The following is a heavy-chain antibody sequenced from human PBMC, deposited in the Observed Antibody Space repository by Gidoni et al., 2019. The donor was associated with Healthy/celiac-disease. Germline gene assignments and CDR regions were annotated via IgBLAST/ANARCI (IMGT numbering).Heavy chain of an antibody. D-gene: IGHD3-22*01. Sequence: QVQLQESGPGLVKPSPTLSLTCTVPGGPSSSGDYSWRWIRQPPGKGLEWIGYIYYSGSTYYSPSLKSRVTISVDTSKNQFSLKLSSVTAADTAVYYCARANYYDFPFDYWGQGTLVTVSS. CDR2: IYYSGST. V-gene: IGHV4-30-4*01. CDR3: ARANYYDFPFDY. J-gene: IGHJ4*02. CDR1: GGPSSSGDYS.